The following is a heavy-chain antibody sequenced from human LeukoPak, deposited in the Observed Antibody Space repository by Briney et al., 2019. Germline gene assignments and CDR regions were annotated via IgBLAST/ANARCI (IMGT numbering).Heavy chain of an antibody. D-gene: IGHD6-19*01. CDR2: INGGGEGT. V-gene: IGHV3-23*01. J-gene: IGHJ4*02. CDR1: GFTFSSSA. Sequence: GGSLRLSCAASGFTFSSSAMSWVRQAPGKGLEWVSTINGGGEGTHYADSVMGRFTVSRDNSKNTLYLQMTSLRAEDTATYYCAKNGIDSGWYESFDHWGPGNLVTVSS. CDR3: AKNGIDSGWYESFDH.